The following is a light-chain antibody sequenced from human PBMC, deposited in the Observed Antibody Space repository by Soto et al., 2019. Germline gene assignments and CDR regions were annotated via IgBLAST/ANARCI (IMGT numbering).Light chain of an antibody. CDR1: SSDVGGYNS. CDR3: NSYTTTRTPV. Sequence: QSVLTQPASVSGSPGQSITISCTGTSSDVGGYNSVSWYQQHPGEAPKLMIYDVSNRPSGVSNRFSGSKSGNTASLTISGLQAEDEADYYCNSYTTTRTPVFGGGTKLTVL. J-gene: IGLJ2*01. CDR2: DVS. V-gene: IGLV2-14*03.